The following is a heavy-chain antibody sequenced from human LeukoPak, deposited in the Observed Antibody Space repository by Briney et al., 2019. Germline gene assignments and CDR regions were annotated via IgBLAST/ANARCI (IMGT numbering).Heavy chain of an antibody. Sequence: SETLTLTCTVSGGSISSGGYYWSWIRQHPGKGLEWIGYIYYSGSTYYNPSLKSRVTISVDTSKNQFSLKLSSVTAADTAVYYCARDQGGTTPPNWFDPWGQGTLVTVSS. J-gene: IGHJ5*02. V-gene: IGHV4-31*03. CDR2: IYYSGST. D-gene: IGHD2-2*01. CDR1: GGSISSGGYY. CDR3: ARDQGGTTPPNWFDP.